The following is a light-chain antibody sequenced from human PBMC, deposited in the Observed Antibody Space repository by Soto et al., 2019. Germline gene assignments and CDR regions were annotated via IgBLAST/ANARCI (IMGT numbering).Light chain of an antibody. J-gene: IGKJ4*01. CDR1: QSLSSSQ. CDR2: GAS. V-gene: IGKV3D-20*02. CDR3: QQHADWPLT. Sequence: SPGETATLSCRSSQSLSSSQLAWYQQKPGQAPRLLIYGASSRATGIPDRFSGSGSGTDFTLTISSLEPEDFAVYYCQQHADWPLTFGGGTKVDIK.